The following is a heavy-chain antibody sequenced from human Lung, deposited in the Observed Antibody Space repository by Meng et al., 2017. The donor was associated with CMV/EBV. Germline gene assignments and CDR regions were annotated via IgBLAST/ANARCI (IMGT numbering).Heavy chain of an antibody. CDR2: VSDTHGDT. CDR3: ARLAARGY. D-gene: IGHD6-6*01. CDR1: GFTFSSFD. V-gene: IGHV3-23*01. J-gene: IGHJ4*02. Sequence: SCAAFGFTFSSFDMSWVRQAPGKGLEWVSTVSDTHGDTYYADSVKGRFTISRDNSKSTLYLQMNSLRADDTARYYCARLAARGYWGQGTLVTVSS.